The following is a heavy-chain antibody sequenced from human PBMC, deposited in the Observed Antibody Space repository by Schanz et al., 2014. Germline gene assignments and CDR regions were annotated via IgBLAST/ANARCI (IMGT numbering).Heavy chain of an antibody. CDR2: ISDSGDST. V-gene: IGHV3-11*01. Sequence: VQLLESGGGLVQPGGSLRLSCAASGFTVSKNYMSWVRQAPGKGLEWVSDISDSGDSTHYADSVKGRFTISRDNAKNSLFLQMNSLSAEDTAVYYCAKVAPAATYLDSWGLGTLVTVSS. D-gene: IGHD2-2*01. CDR3: AKVAPAATYLDS. CDR1: GFTVSKNY. J-gene: IGHJ4*02.